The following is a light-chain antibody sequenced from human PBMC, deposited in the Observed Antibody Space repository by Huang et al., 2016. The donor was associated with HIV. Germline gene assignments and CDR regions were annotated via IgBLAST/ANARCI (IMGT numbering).Light chain of an antibody. CDR1: QSLLYSLNNKNY. CDR2: WAT. CDR3: QQFYENPQT. Sequence: DIVMTQSPDSLSVSPGERATIDCKSSQSLLYSLNNKNYLAWFQQKPGRPPKLLLYWATERESGIADRFSGSGSGTDFSLTINNVQAEDVATYYCQQFYENPQTFGRGTAVEL. V-gene: IGKV4-1*01. J-gene: IGKJ4*01.